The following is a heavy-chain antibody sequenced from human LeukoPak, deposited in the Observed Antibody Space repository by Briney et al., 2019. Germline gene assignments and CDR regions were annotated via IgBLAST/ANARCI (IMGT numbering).Heavy chain of an antibody. CDR3: MRPPLTYYYGSGSSRMDV. V-gene: IGHV3-11*01. D-gene: IGHD3-10*01. Sequence: GGSLRLSCAASGFTFSDYYINWIRQAPGKGLEWVSYITNSGSGKYYADSVKGRFTISRDNAKNSLYLQMNSLRAEDTAVYYCMRPPLTYYYGSGSSRMDVWGQGTTVTVSS. J-gene: IGHJ6*02. CDR1: GFTFSDYY. CDR2: ITNSGSGK.